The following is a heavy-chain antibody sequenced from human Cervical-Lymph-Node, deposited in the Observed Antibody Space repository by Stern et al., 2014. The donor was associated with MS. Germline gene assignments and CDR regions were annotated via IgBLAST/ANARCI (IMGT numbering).Heavy chain of an antibody. CDR1: GYPFTRLG. J-gene: IGHJ5*02. D-gene: IGHD5-24*01. CDR2: ISAYNGNT. CDR3: ASGSLEGFDP. Sequence: HVQLVQSGAEGKKPGASVKVSCKDYGYPFTRLGISWVRQAPGQGLEWMGWISAYNGNTSYAQRLQGRVTLTTDTSTSTAYMELRSLTSDDTAVYYCASGSLEGFDPWGQGTRVTVSS. V-gene: IGHV1-18*01.